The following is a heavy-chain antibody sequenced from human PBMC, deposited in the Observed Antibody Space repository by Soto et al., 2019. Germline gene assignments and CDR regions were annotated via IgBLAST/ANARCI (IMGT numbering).Heavy chain of an antibody. D-gene: IGHD2-2*01. V-gene: IGHV4-30-4*01. J-gene: IGHJ5*02. CDR2: IYYTGKT. CDR1: GDYIHVGGYY. CDR3: GRDLTSNANCIDP. Sequence: SETLSLTCSVSGDYIHVGGYYWTWIRQRPGKGLEWMGYIYYTGKTYYNPSLESRLTMSVDRSKNQFSLRLTSVTAADTAVYFCGRDLTSNANCIDPWGQGTLVTAPQ.